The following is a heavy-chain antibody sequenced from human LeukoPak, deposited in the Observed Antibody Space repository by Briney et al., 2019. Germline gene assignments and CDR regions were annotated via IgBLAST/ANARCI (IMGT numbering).Heavy chain of an antibody. D-gene: IGHD5-18*01. V-gene: IGHV4-59*01. CDR2: IYYSGSA. Sequence: SETLSLTCTVSGGSISSYYWSWIRQPPGKGLEWIGYIYYSGSANYNPSLKSRVTISVDTSKNQFSLKLSSVTAADTAVYYCARAPRGYSYDFDYWGQGTLVTVSS. CDR1: GGSISSYY. CDR3: ARAPRGYSYDFDY. J-gene: IGHJ4*02.